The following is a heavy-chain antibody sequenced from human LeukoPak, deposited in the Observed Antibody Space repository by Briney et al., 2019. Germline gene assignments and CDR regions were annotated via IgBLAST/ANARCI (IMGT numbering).Heavy chain of an antibody. CDR2: INHSGST. CDR3: ARADKLGIAYYFDY. Sequence: PSETLSLTCAVYGGSFSGYYWSWIRQPPGKGLEWIGEINHSGSTNYNPSLKSRVTTSVDTSKNQFSLKLSSVTAADTAVYYCARADKLGIAYYFDYWGQGTLVTVSS. D-gene: IGHD7-27*01. CDR1: GGSFSGYY. J-gene: IGHJ4*02. V-gene: IGHV4-34*01.